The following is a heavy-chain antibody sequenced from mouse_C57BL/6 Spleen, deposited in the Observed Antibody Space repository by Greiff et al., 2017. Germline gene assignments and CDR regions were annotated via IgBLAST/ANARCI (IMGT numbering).Heavy chain of an antibody. D-gene: IGHD1-1*01. J-gene: IGHJ2*01. Sequence: QVTLKVSGPGILQSSQTLSLTCSFSGFSLTTSGMGVSWIRQPSGKGLEWLAHIYWDDDKRYNPSLKGRVTISKDTSRNQVFLKISSVDTADTATYYCARRGDYGREGYYFDDWGQGTTLTVST. CDR2: IYWDDDK. V-gene: IGHV8-12*01. CDR1: GFSLTTSGMG. CDR3: ARRGDYGREGYYFDD.